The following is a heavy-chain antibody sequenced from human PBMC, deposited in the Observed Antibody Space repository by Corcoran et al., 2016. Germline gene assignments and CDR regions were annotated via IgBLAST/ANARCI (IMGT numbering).Heavy chain of an antibody. CDR1: GYTFTGYH. J-gene: IGHJ4*02. CDR3: ARDDTTGTTRVDY. Sequence: QVQLVKSGAEVKKPGASVKVSCKASGYTFTGYHMQWVRQAPGQGPEWMGWINPNNGGTYYAQKFQGRVTMTRDTSINTAYMELSRLTSDDTAGYYCARDDTTGTTRVDYWGQGTLVTVSS. D-gene: IGHD1-1*01. CDR2: INPNNGGT. V-gene: IGHV1-2*02.